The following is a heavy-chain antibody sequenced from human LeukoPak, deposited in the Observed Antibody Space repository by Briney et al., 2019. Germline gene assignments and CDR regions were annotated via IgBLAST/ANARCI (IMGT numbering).Heavy chain of an antibody. J-gene: IGHJ4*02. V-gene: IGHV3-23*01. CDR2: ITGSGDDT. CDR1: GFTFSSYA. D-gene: IGHD5-12*01. CDR3: AKNGAYSGYDYIDY. Sequence: AGGSLRLSCAASGFTFSSYAMSWVRQAPGKGLEWVSDITGSGDDTDYADSVKGRFTVPRDNSRNTLYLQINSLRAEDTAVYYCAKNGAYSGYDYIDYWGQETLVTVSS.